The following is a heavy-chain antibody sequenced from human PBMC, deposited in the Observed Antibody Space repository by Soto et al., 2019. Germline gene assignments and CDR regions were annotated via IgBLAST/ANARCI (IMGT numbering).Heavy chain of an antibody. J-gene: IGHJ6*02. V-gene: IGHV3-30-3*01. CDR2: ISYDGSNK. CDR1: GFTFSSYA. D-gene: IGHD3-10*01. Sequence: GGSLRLSCAASGFTFSSYAMHWVRQAPGKGLEWVAVISYDGSNKYYADSVKGRFTISRDNSKNTLYLQMNSLRAEDTAVYYCARDSTMVISYYYYYYGMDVWGQGTTVTVSS. CDR3: ARDSTMVISYYYYYYGMDV.